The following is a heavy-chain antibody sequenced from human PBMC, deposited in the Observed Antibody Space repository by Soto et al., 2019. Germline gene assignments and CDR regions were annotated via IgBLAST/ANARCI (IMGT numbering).Heavy chain of an antibody. V-gene: IGHV3-23*01. Sequence: GGSLRLSCAASGFTFSSYAMSWVRQAPGKGLEWVSAISGSGGSTYYADSVKGRFTISRDNSKNTLYLQMNSLRAEDTAVYYCAKDRQTHSSSWRYWFDPWGQGTLVTVSS. D-gene: IGHD6-13*01. J-gene: IGHJ5*02. CDR3: AKDRQTHSSSWRYWFDP. CDR1: GFTFSSYA. CDR2: ISGSGGST.